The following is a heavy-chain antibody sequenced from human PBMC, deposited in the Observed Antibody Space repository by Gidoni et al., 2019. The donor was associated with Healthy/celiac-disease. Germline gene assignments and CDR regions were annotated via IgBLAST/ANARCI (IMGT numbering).Heavy chain of an antibody. D-gene: IGHD3-22*01. V-gene: IGHV3-9*01. CDR3: AKGTPNYYDSPRGSFDY. CDR2: ISWNSGSI. CDR1: GFPFADSA. Sequence: EVQLVESGGGLVQPGRSLRLSCAASGFPFADSAMHWVRQAPGKGLYWVSGISWNSGSICYADSVKGRFTISRDNAKNSLYLQMNSLRAEDTALYYCAKGTPNYYDSPRGSFDYWGQGTLVTVSS. J-gene: IGHJ4*02.